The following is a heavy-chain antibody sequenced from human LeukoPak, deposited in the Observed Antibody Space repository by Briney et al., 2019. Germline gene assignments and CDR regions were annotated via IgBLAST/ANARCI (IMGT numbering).Heavy chain of an antibody. CDR3: ARDGEYCSSTSCYFDY. Sequence: GSSVKVSCKASGGTFSSYAISWVRQAPGQGLEWMGRIIPILGIANYAQKFQGRVTITADKSTSTAYMELSSLRSEDTAVYYCARDGEYCSSTSCYFDYWGQGTLVTASS. CDR2: IIPILGIA. D-gene: IGHD2-2*01. V-gene: IGHV1-69*04. J-gene: IGHJ4*02. CDR1: GGTFSSYA.